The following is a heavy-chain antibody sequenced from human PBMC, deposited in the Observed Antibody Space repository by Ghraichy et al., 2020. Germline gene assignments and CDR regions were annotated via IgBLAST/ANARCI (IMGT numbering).Heavy chain of an antibody. CDR3: ARDLRGYVHPYNYFDP. Sequence: SETLSLTCSVSGGSVSSGTYYWTWIRQPPGKALEWIGYIYTTGSNDYNPSLKSRLTVSLDTSKNQFSLKLRSVTAADTAVYFCARDLRGYVHPYNYFDPWGQGTLVTVSS. CDR2: IYTTGSN. V-gene: IGHV4-61*01. CDR1: GGSVSSGTYY. J-gene: IGHJ5*02. D-gene: IGHD6-25*01.